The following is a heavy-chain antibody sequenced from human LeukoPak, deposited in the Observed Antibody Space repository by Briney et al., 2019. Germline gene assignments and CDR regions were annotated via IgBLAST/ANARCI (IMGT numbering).Heavy chain of an antibody. CDR1: GGSISSYY. V-gene: IGHV4-59*01. Sequence: SETLSLTCTVSGGSISSYYWSWIRQPPGKGLEWIGYIYYSGSTNYNPSLKSRVTISVDTSKNQFSLKLSSVTAADTAVYYCARGIAVAYDYWGQGTLVTVSS. CDR3: ARGIAVAYDY. D-gene: IGHD6-19*01. J-gene: IGHJ4*02. CDR2: IYYSGST.